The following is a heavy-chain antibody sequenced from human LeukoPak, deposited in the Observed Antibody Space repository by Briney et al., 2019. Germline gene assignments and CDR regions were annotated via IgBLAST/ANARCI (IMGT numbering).Heavy chain of an antibody. Sequence: PSETLSLTCTVSGGSINTYYWSWIRQPPGKGLEWIAYIHSSGSTAYNPSLKSRVTISVDTSKNQFSLKVSSVTAADTAVYYCARDGGGIVVVPAAIIYNNWFDPWGQGTLVIVSS. CDR3: ARDGGGIVVVPAAIIYNNWFDP. J-gene: IGHJ5*02. CDR1: GGSINTYY. D-gene: IGHD2-2*01. CDR2: IHSSGST. V-gene: IGHV4-4*08.